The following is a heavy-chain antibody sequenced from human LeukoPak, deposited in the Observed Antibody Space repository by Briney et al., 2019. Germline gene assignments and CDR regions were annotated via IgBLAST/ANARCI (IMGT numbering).Heavy chain of an antibody. CDR3: ARVSGSYRDAFDI. CDR2: ISSSSSYI. CDR1: GFTFSSYS. D-gene: IGHD1-26*01. V-gene: IGHV3-21*01. Sequence: GESLRLSCAASGFTFSSYSMNWVRQAPGKGLEWVSSISSSSSYIYYADSVKGRFTISRDNAKNSLYLQMNSLRAEDTAVYYCARVSGSYRDAFDIWGQGTMVTVSS. J-gene: IGHJ3*02.